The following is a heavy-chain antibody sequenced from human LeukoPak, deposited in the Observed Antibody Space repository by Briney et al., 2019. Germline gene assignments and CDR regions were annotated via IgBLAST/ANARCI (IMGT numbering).Heavy chain of an antibody. D-gene: IGHD1-1*01. Sequence: GGSLRLSCAASGFTFSDHYMDWVRQAPGKGLEWVGRTRNKVNSHTTEFAASVKGRFTISRDDSKNSLYLQMHSLEMEDTAVYYCTRGGTGTTGLDYWGQGTLVTVSS. CDR1: GFTFSDHY. CDR2: TRNKVNSHTT. J-gene: IGHJ4*02. V-gene: IGHV3-72*01. CDR3: TRGGTGTTGLDY.